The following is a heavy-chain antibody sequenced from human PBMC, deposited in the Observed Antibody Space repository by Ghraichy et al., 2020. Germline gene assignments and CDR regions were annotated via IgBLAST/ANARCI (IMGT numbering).Heavy chain of an antibody. CDR3: ARGLHIVVVTAQKNNWFDP. CDR1: GFTFSSYE. V-gene: IGHV3-48*03. Sequence: GGSLRLSCAASGFTFSSYEMNWVRQAPGKGLEWVSYISSSGSTIYYADSVKGRFTISRDNAKNSLYLQMNSLRAEDTAVYYCARGLHIVVVTAQKNNWFDPWGQGTLVTVSS. CDR2: ISSSGSTI. D-gene: IGHD2-21*02. J-gene: IGHJ5*02.